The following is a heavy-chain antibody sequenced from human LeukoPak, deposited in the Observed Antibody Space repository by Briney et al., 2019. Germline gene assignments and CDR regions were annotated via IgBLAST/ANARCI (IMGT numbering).Heavy chain of an antibody. CDR1: GFTFSNYG. J-gene: IGHJ4*02. CDR3: ARLEQWLAYYFDY. V-gene: IGHV3-33*01. CDR2: TWYDGSNK. D-gene: IGHD6-19*01. Sequence: GGSLRLSCAASGFTFSNYGMHWVRQAPGKGLEWVAVTWYDGSNKYYADSVKGRFTISRDNSKNTLYLQMNSLRAEDTAVYYCARLEQWLAYYFDYWGQGTLVTVSS.